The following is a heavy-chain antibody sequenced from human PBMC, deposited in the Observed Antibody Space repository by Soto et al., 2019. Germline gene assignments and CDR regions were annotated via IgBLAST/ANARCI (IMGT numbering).Heavy chain of an antibody. J-gene: IGHJ4*02. V-gene: IGHV2-5*02. CDR3: ARETRRFFDY. D-gene: IGHD4-17*01. CDR1: GFSLSTSGVG. Sequence: QITLKESGPTLVKPTQTLTLTCTFSGFSLSTSGVGVGWIRQPPGKALEWIALIYWDDDKRYSPSLKSRLTITKDTSKNQVVLTVTNVDPVDTATYYCARETRRFFDYWGQGTLVTVSS. CDR2: IYWDDDK.